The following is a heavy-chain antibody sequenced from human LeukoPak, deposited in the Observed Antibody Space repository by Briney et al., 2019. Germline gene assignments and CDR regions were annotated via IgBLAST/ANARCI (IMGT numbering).Heavy chain of an antibody. V-gene: IGHV3-48*01. Sequence: QTGGSLRLSCAASGFTFSRYSMNWVRQAPGKGLEWVSYISSGSSTIYYADSVKGRFTISRDNAKNSVYLQMNSLRAEDTAVYYCAKDSPVDYWGQGTLVTVS. CDR3: AKDSPVDY. J-gene: IGHJ4*02. CDR2: ISSGSSTI. CDR1: GFTFSRYS.